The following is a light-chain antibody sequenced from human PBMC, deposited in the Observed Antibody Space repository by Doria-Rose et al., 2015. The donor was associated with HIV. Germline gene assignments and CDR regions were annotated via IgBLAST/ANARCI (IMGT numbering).Light chain of an antibody. CDR2: WES. V-gene: IGKV4-1*01. CDR1: QSLLYTSKNY. Sequence: DIQVTQSPESLGMSLGERATLNCKSNQSLLYTSKNYLAWYQQKPGQPPKLLIYWESARQSGVPARFSGSGSGTDFTLTISSLEAEDVAVYYCQQYYDTPSFGPGTTLDIK. CDR3: QQYYDTPS. J-gene: IGKJ3*01.